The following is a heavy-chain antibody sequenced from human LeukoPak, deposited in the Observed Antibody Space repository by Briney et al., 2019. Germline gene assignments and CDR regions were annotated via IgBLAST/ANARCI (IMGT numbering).Heavy chain of an antibody. CDR3: ARSGGVYYYYYMDV. D-gene: IGHD3-10*01. V-gene: IGHV4-34*01. Sequence: PSETLSLTCAVYGGSFSGYYWSWIRQPPGKGLEGIGEINHSGSTNYNPSLKSRVTISVDTSKNQFSLKLSSVTAADTAVYYCARSGGVYYYYYMDVWGKGTTVTVSS. J-gene: IGHJ6*03. CDR1: GGSFSGYY. CDR2: INHSGST.